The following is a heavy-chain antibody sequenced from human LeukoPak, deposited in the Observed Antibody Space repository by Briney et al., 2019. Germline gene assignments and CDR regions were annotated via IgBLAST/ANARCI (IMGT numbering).Heavy chain of an antibody. Sequence: GGSLRLSCAASGFTFSSYEMNWVRQAPGKGLEWVSYISSSGSTIYYADSVKGRFTISRDNAKNSLYLQMNSLRAEDTAMYYCASSTVEMAAILDHDWGQGTLVIVSS. J-gene: IGHJ4*02. CDR2: ISSSGSTI. D-gene: IGHD5-24*01. CDR1: GFTFSSYE. CDR3: ASSTVEMAAILDHD. V-gene: IGHV3-48*03.